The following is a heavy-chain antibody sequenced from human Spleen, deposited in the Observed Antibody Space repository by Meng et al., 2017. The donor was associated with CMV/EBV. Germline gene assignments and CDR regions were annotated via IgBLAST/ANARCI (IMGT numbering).Heavy chain of an antibody. CDR1: GFTFSSYA. D-gene: IGHD3-3*01. CDR3: ARDRYDFWSGYPEDY. Sequence: GESLKISCAASGFTFSSYAMSWVRQAPGKGLEWVSATSGSGDTTYYADSVKGRFTISRDNAKNSLYLQMNSLRAEDTAVYYCARDRYDFWSGYPEDYWGQGTLVTVSS. CDR2: TSGSGDTT. J-gene: IGHJ4*02. V-gene: IGHV3-23*01.